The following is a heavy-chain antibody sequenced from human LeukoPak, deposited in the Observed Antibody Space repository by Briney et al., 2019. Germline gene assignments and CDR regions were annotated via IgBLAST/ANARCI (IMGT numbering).Heavy chain of an antibody. CDR1: GFTFSSYA. CDR2: ISASGGYT. J-gene: IGHJ4*02. V-gene: IGHV3-23*01. CDR3: AKDRLPLSSAYYYVPFDY. D-gene: IGHD3-22*01. Sequence: GASLRLSCAASGFTFSSYAMNWVRQPPGKGLEWVSGISASGGYTYYADSVKGRFTISRDNSKNTLYLQMNSLRVEDTAVYYCAKDRLPLSSAYYYVPFDYWGQGTLVTVSS.